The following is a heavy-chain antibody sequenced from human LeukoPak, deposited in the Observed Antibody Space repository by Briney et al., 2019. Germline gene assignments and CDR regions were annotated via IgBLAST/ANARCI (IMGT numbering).Heavy chain of an antibody. Sequence: GESPMIPCAGYSFTNYWSGWVRQVPGGALEWMGIIYPTDSDTRYNQSFEAQVTISADKSTNTGSPWRSSLKASDTGMYYCVRIISDYGAMTYCYFDLWGRGTLITVSS. V-gene: IGHV5-51*01. CDR2: IYPTDSDT. D-gene: IGHD4/OR15-4a*01. CDR3: VRIISDYGAMTYCYFDL. CDR1: GYSFTNYW. J-gene: IGHJ2*01.